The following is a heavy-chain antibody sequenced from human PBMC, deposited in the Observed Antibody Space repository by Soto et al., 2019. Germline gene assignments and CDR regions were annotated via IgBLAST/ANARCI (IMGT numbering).Heavy chain of an antibody. J-gene: IGHJ4*02. CDR1: GYTFTHYF. D-gene: IGHD3-10*01. Sequence: QVRLVQSGPEVRRPGASVTVSCKASGYTFTHYFIHWVRRAPGQGLEWMGYINPKSGDTHYSQTFRGRVYMTVDTSPDTASVSLSSLKSDDTAVYFCARVPGHKNSRGDFWGQGTPITVSS. CDR2: INPKSGDT. V-gene: IGHV1-2*02. CDR3: ARVPGHKNSRGDF.